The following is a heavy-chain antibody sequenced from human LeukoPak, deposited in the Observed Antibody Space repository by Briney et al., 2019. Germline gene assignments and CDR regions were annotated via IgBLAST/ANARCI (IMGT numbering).Heavy chain of an antibody. CDR2: IYYSGST. J-gene: IGHJ4*02. CDR3: AREAWFGELLSPYFDY. D-gene: IGHD3-10*01. Sequence: SETLSLTCTVSGGSISSGDYYWSWIRQPPGKGLEWIGYIYYSGSTYYNPSLKSRVTISVDTSKNQFSLKLSSVTAADTAVYYCAREAWFGELLSPYFDYWGQGTLVTVSS. V-gene: IGHV4-30-4*01. CDR1: GGSISSGDYY.